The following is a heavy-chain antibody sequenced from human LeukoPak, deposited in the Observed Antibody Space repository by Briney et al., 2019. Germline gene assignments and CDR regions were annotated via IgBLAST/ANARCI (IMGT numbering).Heavy chain of an antibody. J-gene: IGHJ4*02. CDR2: IYYSGTT. CDR1: GGSISSSSYY. V-gene: IGHV4-39*01. CDR3: ARHRPGRRAYYYDSSGIFDY. D-gene: IGHD3-22*01. Sequence: SETLSLTCTVSGGSISSSSYYWGWLRQPPGKGLEWIGSIYYSGTTYYNPSLKSRVTISVDTSKNQFSLKLSSVTAADTAVYYCARHRPGRRAYYYDSSGIFDYWGQGTLVTVSS.